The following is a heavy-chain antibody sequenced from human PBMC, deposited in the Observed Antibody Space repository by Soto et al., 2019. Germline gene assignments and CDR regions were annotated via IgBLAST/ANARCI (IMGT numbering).Heavy chain of an antibody. V-gene: IGHV5-10-1*01. CDR1: GYSFTSYW. Sequence: PGESLKISCKGSGYSFTSYWLSWVRQMPGTGLEWMGRIDPSDSYTNYSPSFRGHVTISADRSTSTAYLQWSSLKASDTAMYYCARQDGISAAARWSYWGQGTLVTVSS. J-gene: IGHJ4*02. CDR3: ARQDGISAAARWSY. CDR2: IDPSDSYT. D-gene: IGHD6-13*01.